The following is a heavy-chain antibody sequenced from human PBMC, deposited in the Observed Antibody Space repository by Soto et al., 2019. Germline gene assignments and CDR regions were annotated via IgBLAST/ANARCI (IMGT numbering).Heavy chain of an antibody. CDR2: ISYSGST. CDR1: GGSNSNSSYY. J-gene: IGHJ4*02. Sequence: PSETLSLTFTVSGGSNSNSSYYWGWIRQPPGKGLEWIGSISYSGSTYYNPSLKSRVTISVDTSKNQFSLKLSSVTAADTAVYYCASFIVVVTANSGYFDYWDQETLDTIST. V-gene: IGHV4-39*01. D-gene: IGHD2-21*02. CDR3: ASFIVVVTANSGYFDY.